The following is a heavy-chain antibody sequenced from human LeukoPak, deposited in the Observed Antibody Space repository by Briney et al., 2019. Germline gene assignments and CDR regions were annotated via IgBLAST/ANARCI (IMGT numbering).Heavy chain of an antibody. V-gene: IGHV4-34*01. D-gene: IGHD3-3*01. CDR1: GGSFSGYY. Sequence: SETLSLTCAVYGGSFSGYYWIWIRQPPGKGREWIGEINHSGSTNYNPSLKSRVTISVDTSKNQFSLKLSSVTAADTAVYYCAREFLEWLPDYWGQRTLVTVSS. CDR2: INHSGST. CDR3: AREFLEWLPDY. J-gene: IGHJ4*02.